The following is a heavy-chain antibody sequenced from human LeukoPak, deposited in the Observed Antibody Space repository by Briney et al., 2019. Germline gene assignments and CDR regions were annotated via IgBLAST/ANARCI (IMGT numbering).Heavy chain of an antibody. CDR2: INHSGST. CDR3: ARALRRFLEPKDV. J-gene: IGHJ6*04. Sequence: SETLSLTCAVYGGSFSGYYWSWIRQPPGKGLEWIGEINHSGSTNYNPSLKSRVTISVDTSKNQFSLKLSSVTAADTAVYYCARALRRFLEPKDVWGEETTVTVSS. D-gene: IGHD3-3*01. CDR1: GGSFSGYY. V-gene: IGHV4-34*01.